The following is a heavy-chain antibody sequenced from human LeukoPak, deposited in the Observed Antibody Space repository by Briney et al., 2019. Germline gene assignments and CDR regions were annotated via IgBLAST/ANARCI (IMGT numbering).Heavy chain of an antibody. CDR3: VRSSSWPNFDY. CDR2: IKEDGSEK. Sequence: PGGSLRLSCAASGFTFSSYWMSWVRQAPGKGLEWVASIKEDGSEKHYVDSVKGRFTTSRDNAKNSLYLQMSSLRGDDTAVYYCVRSSSWPNFDYWGQGTLVTVSS. J-gene: IGHJ4*02. D-gene: IGHD6-13*01. V-gene: IGHV3-7*05. CDR1: GFTFSSYW.